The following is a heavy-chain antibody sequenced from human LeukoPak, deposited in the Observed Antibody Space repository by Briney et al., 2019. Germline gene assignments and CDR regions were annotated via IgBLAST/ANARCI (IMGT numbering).Heavy chain of an antibody. CDR2: ISYDGSNK. CDR1: GFTISSYA. CDR3: ARGYYDILTPWSY. J-gene: IGHJ4*02. Sequence: GGSLRLSCAASGFTISSYAMHWVRQAPGKGLEWVAVISYDGSNKYYADSVKGRFTISRDNSKNTLYLQMNSLRAEDTAVYYCARGYYDILTPWSYWGQGTLVTVSS. V-gene: IGHV3-30*04. D-gene: IGHD3-9*01.